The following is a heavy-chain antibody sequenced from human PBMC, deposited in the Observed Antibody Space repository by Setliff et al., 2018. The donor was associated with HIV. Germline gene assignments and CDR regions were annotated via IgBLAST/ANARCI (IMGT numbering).Heavy chain of an antibody. D-gene: IGHD2-2*01. CDR2: IFYTGST. Sequence: SETLSLTCTVSGGSISSETFSWNWIRQPAGKGLEWIAYIFYTGSTNYNPSLKSRVTISVDTSKNQFFLKLSSVTAADTAVYYCVRGYCSSTTCYDNYYYMDVWGKGSTVTVSS. V-gene: IGHV4-61*10. J-gene: IGHJ6*03. CDR1: GGSISSETFS. CDR3: VRGYCSSTTCYDNYYYMDV.